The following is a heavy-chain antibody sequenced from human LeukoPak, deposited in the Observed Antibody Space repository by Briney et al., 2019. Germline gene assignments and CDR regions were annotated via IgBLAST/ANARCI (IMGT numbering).Heavy chain of an antibody. CDR2: INHSGST. Sequence: KPSETLSLTCAVYGGSFSGYYWSWIRQPPGKGLEWIGEINHSGSTNYNPSLKSRVTISVDTSKNQFSLKLSSVTAADTAVYYCARAEQWLVYGFDYWGQGTLVTVS. CDR1: GGSFSGYY. CDR3: ARAEQWLVYGFDY. J-gene: IGHJ4*02. D-gene: IGHD6-19*01. V-gene: IGHV4-34*01.